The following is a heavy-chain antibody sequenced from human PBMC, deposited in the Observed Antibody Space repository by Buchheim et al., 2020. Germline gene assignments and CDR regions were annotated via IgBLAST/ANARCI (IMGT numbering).Heavy chain of an antibody. Sequence: QVQLVESGGGVVQPGRSLRLSCAASGFTFSSYAMHWVRQAPGKGLEWVAVISYDGSNKYYADSVKGRFTISRDNSKNTLYLQMNSLRAEDTAVYYCARAGSSFYYYDSRAPLGWYFDLWGRGTL. D-gene: IGHD3-22*01. CDR1: GFTFSSYA. CDR2: ISYDGSNK. J-gene: IGHJ2*01. CDR3: ARAGSSFYYYDSRAPLGWYFDL. V-gene: IGHV3-30-3*01.